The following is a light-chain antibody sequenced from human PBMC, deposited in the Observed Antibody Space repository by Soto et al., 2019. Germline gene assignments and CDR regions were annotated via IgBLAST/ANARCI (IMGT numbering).Light chain of an antibody. Sequence: GCRVTITCRASPTITSCLHWYQQKAGKAPKLLIYTASTLKSGVPSRFSGSGSGTEFTLTISSLQPDDFATYYCQHYNSYSEAFGQGTKVDIK. J-gene: IGKJ1*01. CDR3: QHYNSYSEA. CDR1: PTITSC. CDR2: TAS. V-gene: IGKV1-5*03.